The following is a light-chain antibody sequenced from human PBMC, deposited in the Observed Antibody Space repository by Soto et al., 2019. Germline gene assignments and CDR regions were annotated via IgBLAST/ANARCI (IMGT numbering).Light chain of an antibody. CDR2: DVS. V-gene: IGLV2-14*01. Sequence: QSALTQPASVSGSPGQSITIPCTGTSSDVGGNKFVSWYQHHPGRAPKVIISDVSHRPSGVSNRFSGSKSGSTASLTISGLQTEDEADYYCCSYTSSNTYVFGSGTEVTVL. CDR1: SSDVGGNKF. J-gene: IGLJ1*01. CDR3: CSYTSSNTYV.